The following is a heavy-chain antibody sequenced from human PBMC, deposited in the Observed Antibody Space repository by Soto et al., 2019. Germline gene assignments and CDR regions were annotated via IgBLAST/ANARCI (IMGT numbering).Heavy chain of an antibody. CDR1: GGTFSSYA. Sequence: GASVKVSCKASGGTFSSYAISWVRQAPGQGLEWMGGIIPIFGTANYAQKFQGRVTITADKSTSTAYMELSSLRSEDTAVYYCARGAYDSSGYYPGGYYYYGMDVWGQGTTVTV. CDR3: ARGAYDSSGYYPGGYYYYGMDV. J-gene: IGHJ6*02. D-gene: IGHD3-22*01. CDR2: IIPIFGTA. V-gene: IGHV1-69*06.